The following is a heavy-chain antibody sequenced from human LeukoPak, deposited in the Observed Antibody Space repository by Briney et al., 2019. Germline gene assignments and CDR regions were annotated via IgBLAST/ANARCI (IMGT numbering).Heavy chain of an antibody. Sequence: GGSLRLSCAASGFTFDDYAMHWVRQSPGKGLEWVSGISWNSGTTGYVDSVKGRFTISRDNAKNSLYLQMNSLKIEDTALYYCAKGRRYFDWSKTYYFDSWGQGTLVTVSS. D-gene: IGHD3-9*01. CDR2: ISWNSGTT. V-gene: IGHV3-9*01. CDR3: AKGRRYFDWSKTYYFDS. J-gene: IGHJ4*02. CDR1: GFTFDDYA.